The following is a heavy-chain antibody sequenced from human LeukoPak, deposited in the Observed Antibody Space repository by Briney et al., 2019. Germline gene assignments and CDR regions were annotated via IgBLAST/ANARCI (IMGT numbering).Heavy chain of an antibody. V-gene: IGHV1-2*02. J-gene: IGHJ3*02. Sequence: ASVKVSCKASGYTFTGYYIHWVRQAPGQGLEWMGWINPNSGGTNYAQKFQGRVTMTRYTSISTAYMELSRLRSDDTAVYYCARTYCCSASCYRWRGFDIWGQGTMVTVSS. CDR2: INPNSGGT. CDR3: ARTYCCSASCYRWRGFDI. CDR1: GYTFTGYY. D-gene: IGHD2-2*01.